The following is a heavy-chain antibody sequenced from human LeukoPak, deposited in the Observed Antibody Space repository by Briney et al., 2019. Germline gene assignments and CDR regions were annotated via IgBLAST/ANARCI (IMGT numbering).Heavy chain of an antibody. J-gene: IGHJ1*01. CDR3: VRDMVHSGYFEC. CDR2: IYTSGST. V-gene: IGHV4-4*07. CDR1: GGSISSYY. Sequence: SETLSLTCTVSGGSISSYYWSWIRRPAGKGLEWIGRIYTSGSTNYNPSLKSRVTMSVDTSKNQFSLKLSSVTAADTAVYYCVRDMVHSGYFECWGQGTLVTVSS. D-gene: IGHD5-18*01.